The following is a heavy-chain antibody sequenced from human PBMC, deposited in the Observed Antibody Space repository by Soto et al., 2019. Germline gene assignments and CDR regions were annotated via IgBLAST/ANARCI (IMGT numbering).Heavy chain of an antibody. V-gene: IGHV3-48*02. CDR1: GFTFSSSS. CDR3: ARVHSSGWFKVDY. Sequence: GGSLRLSCAASGFTFSSSSMNWVRQAPGKGPEWVSYISSSSITINYADSVRGRFTISRDNAKNSLYLQMNSLRDEDTAVYYCARVHSSGWFKVDYWGQGTLVTVSS. D-gene: IGHD6-19*01. J-gene: IGHJ4*02. CDR2: ISSSSITI.